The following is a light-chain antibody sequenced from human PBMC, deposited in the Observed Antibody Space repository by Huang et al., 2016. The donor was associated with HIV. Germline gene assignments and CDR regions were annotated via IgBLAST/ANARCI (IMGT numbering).Light chain of an antibody. CDR2: MGS. J-gene: IGKJ4*01. CDR3: MQTLQTPLT. Sequence: DIVMTQSPLSLPVTPGEPASISCRSSQSILQSNGYNYLDWYLQKQGQSPQLLIYMGSNRASGVPDRFSGSGSGTAFTLKISRVEAEDVGVYYCMQTLQTPLTFGGGTKVEIK. CDR1: QSILQSNGYNY. V-gene: IGKV2-28*01.